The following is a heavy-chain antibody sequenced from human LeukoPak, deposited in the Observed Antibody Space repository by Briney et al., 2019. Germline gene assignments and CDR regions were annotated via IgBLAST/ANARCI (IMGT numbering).Heavy chain of an antibody. V-gene: IGHV3-7*03. J-gene: IGHJ4*02. CDR1: GFTFSSYW. Sequence: GGSLRLSCAGSGFTFSSYWMSWVRQAPGKGLEWAANIRQDGNEKYYVDSVKGRFTISRDNAKKSLYLQMNSLRAEDTAVYYCATQPAAADVDYWGQGTLVTVSS. CDR3: ATQPAAADVDY. CDR2: IRQDGNEK. D-gene: IGHD2-2*01.